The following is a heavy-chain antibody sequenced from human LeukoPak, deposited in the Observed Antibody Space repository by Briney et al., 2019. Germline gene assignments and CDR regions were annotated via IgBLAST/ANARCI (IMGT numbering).Heavy chain of an antibody. V-gene: IGHV1-2*02. CDR1: GYSFTGYY. CDR2: INPNSGDT. J-gene: IGHJ4*02. Sequence: GPSVKVSCKASGYSFTGYYMHWVRQAPGQGLEWMGWINPNSGDTHYSQKFQGRVTMTRDTSISTAYMEVSRLRSDDTAVYYCAREKDTAVVNELDYWGQGTLVTVSS. CDR3: AREKDTAVVNELDY. D-gene: IGHD5-18*01.